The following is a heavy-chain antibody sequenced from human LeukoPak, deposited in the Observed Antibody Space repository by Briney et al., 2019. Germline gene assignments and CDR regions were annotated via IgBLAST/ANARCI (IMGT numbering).Heavy chain of an antibody. V-gene: IGHV4-4*07. CDR1: GRSISIHH. D-gene: IGHD2-15*01. Sequence: KPSETLSLPCSVCGRSISIHHGSWIRPPSGRRLVEIVRIYTSGSTNYNPSLKSRVTMSVDTSKNQFSLKLSSVTAADTAVYYCAREEDCSGGSCYVVYWGQGTLVTVSS. CDR3: AREEDCSGGSCYVVY. CDR2: IYTSGST. J-gene: IGHJ4*02.